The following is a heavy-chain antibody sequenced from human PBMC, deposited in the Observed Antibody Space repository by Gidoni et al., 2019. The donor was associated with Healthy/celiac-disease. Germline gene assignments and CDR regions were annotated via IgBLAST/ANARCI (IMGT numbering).Heavy chain of an antibody. CDR2: IVPIFGTA. CDR3: AREAQYYYDSSGYSY. V-gene: IGHV1-69*01. D-gene: IGHD3-22*01. CDR1: GGTFSSYA. Sequence: QVQLVQSGAEVKKPGSSVKVSCKASGGTFSSYAISWVRQAPGQGLEWMAGIVPIFGTANYAPQFQGRVTITAYESTSTAYMELSSLRSEDTAVYYCAREAQYYYDSSGYSYWGQGTLVTVSS. J-gene: IGHJ4*02.